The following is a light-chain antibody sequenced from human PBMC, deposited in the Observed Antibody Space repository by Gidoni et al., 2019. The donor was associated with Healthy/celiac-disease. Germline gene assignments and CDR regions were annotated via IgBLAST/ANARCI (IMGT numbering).Light chain of an antibody. J-gene: IGKJ2*01. Sequence: IVMTQSPATLSVSPGERATVSCRASQSLSSNLDWYQQKPDQAPRLLIYGESTRATAIPDRLSGSGSGTELTLTISSMQSEDVAVYNCQQYKNWTPLYTFGQGTKLEIK. CDR2: GES. V-gene: IGKV3-15*01. CDR1: QSLSSN. CDR3: QQYKNWTPLYT.